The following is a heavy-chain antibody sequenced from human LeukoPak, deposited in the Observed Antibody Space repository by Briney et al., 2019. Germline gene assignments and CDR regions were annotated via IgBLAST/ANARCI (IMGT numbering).Heavy chain of an antibody. J-gene: IGHJ4*02. CDR1: GFTLSSYR. Sequence: GGSLRLSCAASGFTLSSYRMNWVRQAPGKGLEWVSSISSSSTYIYYADSVRGRFTISRDNAKNSLYLQMNSLRAEDTAVYYCARAPATVVTPPDSWGQGTLVSVSS. V-gene: IGHV3-21*01. CDR2: ISSSSTYI. D-gene: IGHD4-23*01. CDR3: ARAPATVVTPPDS.